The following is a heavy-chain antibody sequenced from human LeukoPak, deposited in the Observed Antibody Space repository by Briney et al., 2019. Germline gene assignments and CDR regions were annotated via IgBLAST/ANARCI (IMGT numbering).Heavy chain of an antibody. Sequence: TPSETLSLTCAVYGGPFSGYYWSWIRQPPGKRLEWIGEINHSGSTNYNPSLKSRVTISVDTSKNQFSLKLSSVTAADTAVYYCARGRGVVVPAAISYYFDYWGQGTLVTVSS. CDR3: ARGRGVVVPAAISYYFDY. V-gene: IGHV4-34*01. CDR2: INHSGST. CDR1: GGPFSGYY. D-gene: IGHD2-2*01. J-gene: IGHJ4*02.